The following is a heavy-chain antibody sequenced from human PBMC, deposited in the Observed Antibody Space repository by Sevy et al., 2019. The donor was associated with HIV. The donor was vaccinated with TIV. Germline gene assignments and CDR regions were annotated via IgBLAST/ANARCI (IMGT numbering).Heavy chain of an antibody. D-gene: IGHD4-4*01. J-gene: IGHJ4*02. V-gene: IGHV3-7*03. Sequence: RGSLRLSCAASGFIFSDYWMTWVRQAPGKGLEWVATIRLDGSARYYASSVKGRFTISRDNAKNSLFLQMNSLRVEDTAVYYCARAFRREAYTPDYWGQGSLVTVSS. CDR1: GFIFSDYW. CDR3: ARAFRREAYTPDY. CDR2: IRLDGSAR.